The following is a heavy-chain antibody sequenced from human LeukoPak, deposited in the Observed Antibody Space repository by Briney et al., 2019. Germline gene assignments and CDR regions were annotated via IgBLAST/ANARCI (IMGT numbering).Heavy chain of an antibody. CDR3: ARTAMVNLDFDY. CDR1: GFTVSSNY. CDR2: IYSGGST. V-gene: IGHV3-53*01. D-gene: IGHD5-18*01. J-gene: IGHJ4*02. Sequence: GGSLRLSCAASGFTVSSNYMSWVRQAPGKGLEWVSVIYSGGSTYYADSVKGRFTISRDNSKNTLYLQMNSLRAEDTAVYYCARTAMVNLDFDYWGQGTLVTVSS.